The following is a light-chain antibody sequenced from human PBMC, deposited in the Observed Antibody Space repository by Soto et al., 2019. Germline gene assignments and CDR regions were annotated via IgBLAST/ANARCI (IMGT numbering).Light chain of an antibody. V-gene: IGKV3D-15*02. CDR1: QSVSSN. CDR2: GAS. CDR3: QQYGNSPKT. Sequence: IVIAQSPATLSVSPRERDTLSCRASQSVSSNLAWYQHKPGQAPRLLIYGASTRATGIPARFSGSGSGTEFTLTITRLAREDFAVYYCQQYGNSPKTFGQGTKVDIK. J-gene: IGKJ1*01.